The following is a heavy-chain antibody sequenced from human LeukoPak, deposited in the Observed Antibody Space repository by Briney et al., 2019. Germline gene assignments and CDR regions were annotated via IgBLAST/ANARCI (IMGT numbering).Heavy chain of an antibody. D-gene: IGHD5-12*01. CDR3: ARDHANPLMATLNY. J-gene: IGHJ4*02. V-gene: IGHV3-21*01. Sequence: TGGSLRLSCAASGFTFSSYTLNWVRQAPGKGLEWVSSISSSSSFIYYADSVKGRFTISRGNAENSLYLQMNSLRAEDTAVYFCARDHANPLMATLNYWGQGTLVTVSS. CDR2: ISSSSSFI. CDR1: GFTFSSYT.